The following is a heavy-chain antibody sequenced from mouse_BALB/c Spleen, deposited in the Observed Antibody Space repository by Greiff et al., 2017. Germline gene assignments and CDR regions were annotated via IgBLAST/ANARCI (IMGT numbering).Heavy chain of an antibody. D-gene: IGHD2-3*01. V-gene: IGHV5-6-4*01. CDR3: TRAYDGYYVFAY. CDR2: ISSGGSYT. CDR1: GFTFSSYT. Sequence: EVQRVESGGGLVKPGGSLKLSCAASGFTFSSYTMSWVRQTPEKRLEWVATISSGGSYTYYPDSVKGRFTISRDNAKNTLYLQMSSLKSEDTAMYYCTRAYDGYYVFAYWGQGTLVTVSA. J-gene: IGHJ3*01.